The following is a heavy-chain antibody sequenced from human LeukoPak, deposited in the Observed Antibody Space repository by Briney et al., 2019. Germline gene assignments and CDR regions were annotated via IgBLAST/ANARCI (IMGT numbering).Heavy chain of an antibody. CDR3: ARSSSWYEAYYYYMDV. Sequence: PSETLSLTCAVYGGSFSGYYWSWIRQPPGKGLEWIGEINHSGSTNYNPSLKSRVTIPVDTSKNQFSLKLSSVTAADTAVYYCARSSSWYEAYYYYMDVWGKGTTVTVSS. CDR1: GGSFSGYY. J-gene: IGHJ6*03. CDR2: INHSGST. D-gene: IGHD6-13*01. V-gene: IGHV4-34*01.